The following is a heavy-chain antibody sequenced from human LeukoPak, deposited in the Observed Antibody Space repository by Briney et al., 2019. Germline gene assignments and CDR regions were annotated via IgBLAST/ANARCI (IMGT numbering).Heavy chain of an antibody. CDR1: GFTFSSYW. CDR3: ARDAGYYDILTGYLDNWFDP. Sequence: GGSLRLSCAASGFTFSSYWMNWVRQAPGKGLEWVSSISSSSSYIYYADSVKGRFTISRDNAKNSLYLQMNSLRAEDTAVYYCARDAGYYDILTGYLDNWFDPWGQGTLVTVSS. J-gene: IGHJ5*02. D-gene: IGHD3-9*01. CDR2: ISSSSSYI. V-gene: IGHV3-21*01.